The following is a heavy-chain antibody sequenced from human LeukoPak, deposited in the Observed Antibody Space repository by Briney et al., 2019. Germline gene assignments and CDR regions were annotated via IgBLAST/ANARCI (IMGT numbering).Heavy chain of an antibody. CDR3: ARDFFPTPTGYSSSWSAFDY. V-gene: IGHV3-74*01. J-gene: IGHJ4*02. CDR1: GFTFSSYW. Sequence: PGGSLRLSCAASGFTFSSYWMHWVRQAPGKGLVWFSRINSDGSSTSYADSVKGRFTISRDNAKNTLYLQMNSLRAEDTAVYYCARDFFPTPTGYSSSWSAFDYWGQGTLVTVSS. D-gene: IGHD6-13*01. CDR2: INSDGSST.